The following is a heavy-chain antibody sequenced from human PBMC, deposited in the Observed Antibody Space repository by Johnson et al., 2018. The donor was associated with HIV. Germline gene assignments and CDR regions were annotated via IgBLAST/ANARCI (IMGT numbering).Heavy chain of an antibody. CDR3: TGSSSDAFDI. CDR2: IKSKTDGGTT. CDR1: GFTFSNAW. V-gene: IGHV3-15*01. J-gene: IGHJ3*02. D-gene: IGHD6-13*01. Sequence: VQLVESGGGLVKPGGSLRLSCVGSGFTFSNAWMSWVRQAPGKGLEWVGRIKSKTDGGTTDYAAPVKGRFTISRDDSKNTLYLQMNSLKTEDTAVYYCTGSSSDAFDIWGQGTMVTVSS.